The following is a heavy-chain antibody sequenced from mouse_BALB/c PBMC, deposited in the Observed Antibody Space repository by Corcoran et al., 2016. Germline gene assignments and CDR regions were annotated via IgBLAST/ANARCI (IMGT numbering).Heavy chain of an antibody. D-gene: IGHD2-4*01. CDR1: GFNIKDTY. CDR2: INPANGNT. CDR3: AMITTSWFAY. V-gene: IGHV14-3*02. J-gene: IGHJ3*01. Sequence: EVQLQQSGAELVKPGASVKLSCTASGFNIKDTYMHWVKQRPEQGLEWIGRINPANGNTKYDPKFQGKATITADTSSNTAYLQLSSLTSEDTAVYYCAMITTSWFAYWGQGTLVTVSA.